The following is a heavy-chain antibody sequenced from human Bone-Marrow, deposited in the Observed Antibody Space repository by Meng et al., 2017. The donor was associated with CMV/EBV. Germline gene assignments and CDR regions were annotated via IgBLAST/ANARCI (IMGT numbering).Heavy chain of an antibody. V-gene: IGHV3-13*01. CDR3: ARDRRLYSGGSCYSFSY. CDR2: IGTAGDT. J-gene: IGHJ4*02. Sequence: GESLKISCAASGFTFSSYDMHWVRQATGKGLEWVSAIGTAGDTYYPGSVKGRFTISRENAKNSLYLQMNSLRAGDTAVYYCARDRRLYSGGSCYSFSYWGQGTLVTVSS. D-gene: IGHD2-15*01. CDR1: GFTFSSYD.